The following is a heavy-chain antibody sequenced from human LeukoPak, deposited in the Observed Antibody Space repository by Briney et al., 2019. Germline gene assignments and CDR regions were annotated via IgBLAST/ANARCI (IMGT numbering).Heavy chain of an antibody. CDR2: IKSKTDGGTT. J-gene: IGHJ5*02. CDR1: GFTFSNAW. V-gene: IGHV3-15*01. Sequence: GGSLRLSCAASGFTFSNAWMSWVRQAPGKGLEWVGRIKSKTDGGTTDYAAPVKGRFTIPRDDSKNTLYLQMNSLKTEDTAVYYCTTEDDILTGYYLTWFDPWGQGTLVTVSS. CDR3: TTEDDILTGYYLTWFDP. D-gene: IGHD3-9*01.